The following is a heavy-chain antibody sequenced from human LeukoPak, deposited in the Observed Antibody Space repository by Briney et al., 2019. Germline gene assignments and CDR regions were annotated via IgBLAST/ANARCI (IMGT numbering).Heavy chain of an antibody. CDR2: ISYDGSNK. CDR3: ARDSSLGYCSSTSCYGVDY. CDR1: EFLATRTY. V-gene: IGHV3-30-3*01. D-gene: IGHD2-2*01. J-gene: IGHJ4*02. Sequence: TLRLSCAASEFLATRTYMTWVRQAPGKGLEWVAVISYDGSNKYYADSVKGRFTISRDNSKNTLYLQMNSLRAEDTAVYYCARDSSLGYCSSTSCYGVDYWGQGTLVTVSS.